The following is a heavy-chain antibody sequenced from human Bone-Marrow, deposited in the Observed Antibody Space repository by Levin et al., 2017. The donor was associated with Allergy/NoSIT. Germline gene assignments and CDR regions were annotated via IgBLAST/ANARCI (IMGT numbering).Heavy chain of an antibody. D-gene: IGHD6-19*01. J-gene: IGHJ4*02. Sequence: PPGGSLRLSCAASGFTFSTFAMSWVRQAPGKGLEWVSVISATGITTDYADSVRGRFTISRDNSKNTLFLQMNSLRAEDTAVYYCALPGGGQWLAPFDYWGQGTLVTVSS. V-gene: IGHV3-23*01. CDR1: GFTFSTFA. CDR3: ALPGGGQWLAPFDY. CDR2: ISATGITT.